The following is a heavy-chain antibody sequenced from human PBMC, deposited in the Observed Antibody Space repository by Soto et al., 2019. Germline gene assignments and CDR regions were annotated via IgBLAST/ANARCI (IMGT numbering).Heavy chain of an antibody. Sequence: QVQLQQWGAGLLKPSETLSLTCAVYGGSFSGYYWSWIRQPPGKGLEWIGEINHSGSTNYNPSLKRRVTISVDTSKNQFSLKLSSVTAADTAVYYCASSDILTGYYPIHWGQGTLVTVSS. J-gene: IGHJ4*02. CDR3: ASSDILTGYYPIH. D-gene: IGHD3-9*01. CDR2: INHSGST. V-gene: IGHV4-34*01. CDR1: GGSFSGYY.